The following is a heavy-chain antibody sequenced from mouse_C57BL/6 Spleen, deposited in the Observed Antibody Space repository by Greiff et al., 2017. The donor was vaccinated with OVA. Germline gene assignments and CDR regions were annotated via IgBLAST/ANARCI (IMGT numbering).Heavy chain of an antibody. Sequence: QVQLQQSGAELMKPGASVKLSCTATGYTFTGYWIEWVKQRPGHGLEWIGEILPGSGSTNYNAKFKGKATFTADTSSNTAYMQRSSLTTEDSAIYYCARRGDGSYPWFAYWGQGTLVTVSA. D-gene: IGHD2-3*01. V-gene: IGHV1-9*01. CDR3: ARRGDGSYPWFAY. CDR2: ILPGSGST. J-gene: IGHJ3*01. CDR1: GYTFTGYW.